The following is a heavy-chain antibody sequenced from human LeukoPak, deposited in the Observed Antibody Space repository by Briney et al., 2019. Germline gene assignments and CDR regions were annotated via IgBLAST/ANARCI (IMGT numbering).Heavy chain of an antibody. D-gene: IGHD4-11*01. V-gene: IGHV1-69*05. CDR1: GGTFSSYA. J-gene: IGHJ5*02. CDR2: IIPIFGTA. CDR3: ARDRDYSNYWFDP. Sequence: GSSVKVSCKASGGTFSSYAISWVRQAPGQGLEWMGGIIPIFGTANYAQKFQGRVTISTDESTSTAYMELSSLRSEDTAVYYCARDRDYSNYWFDPWGQGTLVTVSS.